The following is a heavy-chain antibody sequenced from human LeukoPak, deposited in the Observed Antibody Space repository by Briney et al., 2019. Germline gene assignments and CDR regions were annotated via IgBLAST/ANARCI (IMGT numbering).Heavy chain of an antibody. V-gene: IGHV3-74*01. CDR3: ASADTAMVNDY. Sequence: PGGSLRLSCAAPGFTFSSYWMHWVRQAPGKGLVWVSRINSDGSSTSYADSVKGRFTISRDNARNTLYLQMNSLRAEDTAVYYCASADTAMVNDYWGQGTLVTVSS. D-gene: IGHD5-18*01. J-gene: IGHJ4*02. CDR1: GFTFSSYW. CDR2: INSDGSST.